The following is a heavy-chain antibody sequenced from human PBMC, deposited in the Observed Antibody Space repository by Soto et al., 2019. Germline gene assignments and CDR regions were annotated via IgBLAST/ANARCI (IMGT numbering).Heavy chain of an antibody. Sequence: SETLSLTCTVSGGSLSSVGYYSSWIRQHPGKGLEYIGYIYYSGSTYYNPSLKSRTPMSVDKSKKQFSLKLSSVTAADTAVYYCATLDCSGGACYSWQGSFDYWGQGTLVTVSS. CDR1: GGSLSSVGYY. CDR2: IYYSGST. V-gene: IGHV4-31*03. CDR3: ATLDCSGGACYSWQGSFDY. J-gene: IGHJ4*02. D-gene: IGHD2-15*01.